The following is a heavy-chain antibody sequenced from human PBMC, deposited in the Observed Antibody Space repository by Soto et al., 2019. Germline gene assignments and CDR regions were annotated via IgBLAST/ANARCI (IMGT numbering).Heavy chain of an antibody. CDR3: ASTPEGYCSGGSCYGGGDYYYYYMDV. V-gene: IGHV3-21*01. J-gene: IGHJ6*03. D-gene: IGHD2-15*01. CDR1: GFTFSSYS. Sequence: EVQLVESGGGLVKPGGSLRLSCAASGFTFSSYSMNWVRQAPGKGLEWVSSISSSSSYIYYADSVKGRFTISRDNAKNSLYLEMNSLRGEDTAGDCCASTPEGYCSGGSCYGGGDYYYYYMDVWGKGTTVTVSS. CDR2: ISSSSSYI.